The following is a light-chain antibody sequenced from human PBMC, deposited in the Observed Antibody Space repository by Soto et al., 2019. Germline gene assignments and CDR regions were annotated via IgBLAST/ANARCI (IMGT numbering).Light chain of an antibody. J-gene: IGLJ1*01. CDR3: AAWDDSLSGRV. CDR2: RNN. Sequence: QPVLTQPPSASGTPGQRVTISCSGSSSNIGSNYVYWYQQLPGTAPKLLIYRNNQRPSGVPDRFSGSKSGTSAFLAISGLRSEDEADYYCAAWDDSLSGRVFGTGTKLTVL. CDR1: SSNIGSNY. V-gene: IGLV1-47*01.